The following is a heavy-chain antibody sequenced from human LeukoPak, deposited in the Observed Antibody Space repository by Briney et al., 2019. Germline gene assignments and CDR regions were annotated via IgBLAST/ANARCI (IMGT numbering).Heavy chain of an antibody. J-gene: IGHJ4*01. V-gene: IGHV3-7*01. CDR2: IRQDGSEK. CDR3: ARDGTAAGLYFDL. Sequence: GGSLRLSCEVSGFTFTDYWMNWVRQAPGKGPEWVASIRQDGSEKTYVDSVKGRFTISRDNTKNSLSLQLNGLRAEDTAVYYCARDGTAAGLYFDLWGQGTLVTASS. D-gene: IGHD6-13*01. CDR1: GFTFTDYW.